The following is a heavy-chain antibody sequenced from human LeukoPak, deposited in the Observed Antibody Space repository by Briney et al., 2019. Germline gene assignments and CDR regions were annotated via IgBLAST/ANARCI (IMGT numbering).Heavy chain of an antibody. CDR2: ISSSSSTI. CDR1: GFTFSSYS. J-gene: IGHJ3*02. V-gene: IGHV3-48*01. Sequence: PGGSLRLSCAASGFTFSSYSMNWVRQAPGKGLGWFSYISSSSSTIYYADSVKGRFTISRDNAKNSLYLQMNSLRAEDTAVYYCAHIVVVPAAIRDAFDIWGQGTMVTVSS. D-gene: IGHD2-2*01. CDR3: AHIVVVPAAIRDAFDI.